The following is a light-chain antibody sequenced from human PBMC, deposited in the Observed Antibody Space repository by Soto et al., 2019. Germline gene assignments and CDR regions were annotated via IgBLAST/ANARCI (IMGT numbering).Light chain of an antibody. Sequence: EIVMTQSPATLSVSPGERATLSCRASQSVNSNLAWYQQKPGQAPRLLIYGASTRATGIPARFSGSGSGTEFTLTISSLQSEDFAVYYCQQYNNWPHTCGGGTKVEIK. CDR3: QQYNNWPHT. CDR2: GAS. J-gene: IGKJ4*01. CDR1: QSVNSN. V-gene: IGKV3-15*01.